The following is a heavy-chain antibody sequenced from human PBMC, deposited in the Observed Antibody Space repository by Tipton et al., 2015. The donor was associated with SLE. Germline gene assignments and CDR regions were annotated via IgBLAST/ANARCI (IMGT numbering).Heavy chain of an antibody. CDR3: AKGQVGATYLHY. CDR2: INWNGGST. Sequence: GSLRLSCAASGFTFDDYGMSWVRQAPGKGLEWVSGINWNGGSTGYADSVKGRFTISRDNAKNSLYLQMNSLRAEDTALYYCAKGQVGATYLHYWGQGTLVTVSS. V-gene: IGHV3-20*04. D-gene: IGHD1-26*01. J-gene: IGHJ4*02. CDR1: GFTFDDYG.